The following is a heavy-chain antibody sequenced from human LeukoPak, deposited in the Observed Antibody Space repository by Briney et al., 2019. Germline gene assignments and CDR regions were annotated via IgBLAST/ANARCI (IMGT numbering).Heavy chain of an antibody. V-gene: IGHV3-43*02. CDR2: ISGDGGTT. J-gene: IGHJ6*02. CDR1: GFTFDDYA. Sequence: SGGSLRLSRAASGFTFDDYAMHWVRQVPGKGLEWVSFISGDGGTTYYADSVRGRFTISRDNSKNYLYLQMNSLGTEDSALYYCAKDGRWLKVGYSYHGVDVWGQGTTVTVSS. D-gene: IGHD5-24*01. CDR3: AKDGRWLKVGYSYHGVDV.